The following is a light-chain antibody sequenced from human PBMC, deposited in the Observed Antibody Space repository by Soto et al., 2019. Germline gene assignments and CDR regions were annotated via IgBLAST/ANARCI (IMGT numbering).Light chain of an antibody. J-gene: IGKJ5*01. CDR1: QSFSSN. V-gene: IGKV3-15*01. CDR2: GAS. Sequence: EIMMTQSPAALSVSQGERATLSCRASQSFSSNLAWYQQKPGQAPRLLIYGASTRATGVPARFSGSGSGTEFTLTISSLQSEDFAVYYCQQYNNWPRTFGQGTRLEI. CDR3: QQYNNWPRT.